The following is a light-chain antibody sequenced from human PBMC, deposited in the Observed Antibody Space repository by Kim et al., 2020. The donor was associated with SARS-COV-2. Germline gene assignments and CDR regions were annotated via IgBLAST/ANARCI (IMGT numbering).Light chain of an antibody. J-gene: IGKJ1*01. CDR2: GAS. Sequence: PPGDSATLFCRASESIRSDYLAWYQQKRGQAPRLLVYGASTRATGIPDRFSGSGSGTDFTLTVSRLEPEDSAVFYCHQYVTSPWTFGLGTKVDIK. CDR3: HQYVTSPWT. V-gene: IGKV3-20*01. CDR1: ESIRSDY.